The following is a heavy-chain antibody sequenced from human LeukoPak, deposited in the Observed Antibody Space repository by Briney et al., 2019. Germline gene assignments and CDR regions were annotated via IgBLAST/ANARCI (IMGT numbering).Heavy chain of an antibody. CDR2: IYITGST. V-gene: IGHV4-61*09. CDR1: GGSISSSSYY. D-gene: IGHD3-10*01. Sequence: SETLSLTCTVSGGSISSSSYYWSWIRQPAGKGLEWIGHIYITGSTNYNPSLKSRVTMSVDTSKNQFSLRLSSVTAADTAVYYCARDKYYGSGNYGKYNWFDPWGQGTLVTVSS. CDR3: ARDKYYGSGNYGKYNWFDP. J-gene: IGHJ5*02.